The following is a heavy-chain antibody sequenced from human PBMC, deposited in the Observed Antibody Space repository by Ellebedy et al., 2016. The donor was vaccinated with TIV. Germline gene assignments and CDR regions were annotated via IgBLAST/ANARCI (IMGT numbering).Heavy chain of an antibody. V-gene: IGHV5-51*01. CDR1: GYSFTSYW. D-gene: IGHD3-9*01. Sequence: GGSLRLSCKGSGYSFTSYWIGWVRQMPGKGLEWMGIIYPGDSDTRYSPSFQGQVTISADKSISTAYLQWSSLKASDTAMYYCARHQEVLVDILTGYYEQFDYWGQGTLLTVSS. CDR2: IYPGDSDT. J-gene: IGHJ4*02. CDR3: ARHQEVLVDILTGYYEQFDY.